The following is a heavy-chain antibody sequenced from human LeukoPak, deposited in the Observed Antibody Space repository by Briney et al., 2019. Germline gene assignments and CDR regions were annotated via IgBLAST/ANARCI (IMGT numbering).Heavy chain of an antibody. V-gene: IGHV3-23*01. CDR2: IGGSGGST. Sequence: PGGSLRLSCAASGFTFSSYAMSWVRQAPGKGLEWVSAIGGSGGSTYYADSVKGRFTISRDNSKNTLYLQMNSLRAEDTAVYYCATRSSISAAERHWGQGTLVTVSS. CDR1: GFTFSSYA. CDR3: ATRSSISAAERH. D-gene: IGHD6-6*01. J-gene: IGHJ4*02.